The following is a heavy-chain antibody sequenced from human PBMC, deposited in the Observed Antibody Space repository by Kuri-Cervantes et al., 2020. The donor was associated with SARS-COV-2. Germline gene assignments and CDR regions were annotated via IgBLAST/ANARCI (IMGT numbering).Heavy chain of an antibody. CDR2: IWYDGSNK. D-gene: IGHD6-13*01. V-gene: IGHV3-33*01. CDR1: GFTFSSYG. CDR3: AMGAFPRSSWQDWYFDP. Sequence: GESLKISCAASGFTFSSYGMHWVRQAPGKGLEWVAVIWYDGSNKYYADSVKGRFTISRANSKNTLYLQMNSLRAEDNAVYYRAMGAFPRSSWQDWYFDPWGRGTLVTVSS. J-gene: IGHJ2*01.